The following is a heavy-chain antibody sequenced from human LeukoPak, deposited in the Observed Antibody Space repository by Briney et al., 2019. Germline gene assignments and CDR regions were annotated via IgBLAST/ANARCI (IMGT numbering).Heavy chain of an antibody. V-gene: IGHV4-39*07. CDR3: ASSRGIAAAGTSYYYYYYMDV. Sequence: SETLSLTCTVSGGSISSSSYYWGWIRQPPGKGLEWIGSIYYSGSTYYNPSLKSRVTISVDTSKNQFSLELSSVTAADTAVYYCASSRGIAAAGTSYYYYYYMDVWGKGTTVTVSS. J-gene: IGHJ6*03. CDR1: GGSISSSSYY. CDR2: IYYSGST. D-gene: IGHD6-13*01.